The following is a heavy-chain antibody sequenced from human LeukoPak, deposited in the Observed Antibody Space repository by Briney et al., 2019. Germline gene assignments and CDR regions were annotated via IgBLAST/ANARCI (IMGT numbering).Heavy chain of an antibody. V-gene: IGHV4-34*01. CDR1: GGSFSGYY. CDR3: ARGAIYGGYDY. Sequence: SETLSLTCAAYGGSFSGYYWSWIRQPPGKGLEWIGEINHSGSTNYNPSLKSRVTISVDTSKNQFSLKLSSVTAADTAVYYCARGAIYGGYDYWGQGTLVTVSS. CDR2: INHSGST. D-gene: IGHD5-12*01. J-gene: IGHJ4*02.